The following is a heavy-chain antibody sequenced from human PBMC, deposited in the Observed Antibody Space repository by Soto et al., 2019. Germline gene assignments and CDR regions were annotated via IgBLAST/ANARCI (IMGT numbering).Heavy chain of an antibody. D-gene: IGHD2-21*01. V-gene: IGHV4-61*01. Sequence: PSETLSLTCTVSGASISSGTYPWSWIRQPPGKGLEWIGFVFYTGTTSYNPSLKSRATISVDMSKKQFSLNLSSVTAADTAVYYCARGVMYWGQGTLVTVSS. J-gene: IGHJ4*02. CDR2: VFYTGTT. CDR1: GASISSGTYP. CDR3: ARGVMY.